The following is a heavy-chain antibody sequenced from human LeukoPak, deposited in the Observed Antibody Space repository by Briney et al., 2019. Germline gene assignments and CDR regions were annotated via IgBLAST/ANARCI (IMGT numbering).Heavy chain of an antibody. Sequence: SETLSLTCTVSGGSVSDYYSSWLRQSPGKGLEWIGYIYYTGSSSYNPSLRSRVTISADTSKNQFSLKLSSVTAADTAVYYCASRKLGNDYWGQGTLVTVSS. D-gene: IGHD7-27*01. CDR2: IYYTGSS. CDR1: GGSVSDYY. CDR3: ASRKLGNDY. J-gene: IGHJ4*01. V-gene: IGHV4-59*02.